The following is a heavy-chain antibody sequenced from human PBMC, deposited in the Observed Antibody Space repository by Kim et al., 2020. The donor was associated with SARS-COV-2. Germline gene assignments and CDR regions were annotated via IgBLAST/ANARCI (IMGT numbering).Heavy chain of an antibody. Sequence: GGSLRLSCAASGFTFSSYGMHWVRQAPGKGLEWVVVIWYDGSNKYYADSVKGRFTISRDNSKNTLYLQMNSLRAEDTAVYYCARDDGFAASVSFYYGIDVWGHGTTVTVSS. CDR1: GFTFSSYG. D-gene: IGHD6-25*01. V-gene: IGHV3-33*01. CDR3: ARDDGFAASVSFYYGIDV. CDR2: IWYDGSNK. J-gene: IGHJ6*02.